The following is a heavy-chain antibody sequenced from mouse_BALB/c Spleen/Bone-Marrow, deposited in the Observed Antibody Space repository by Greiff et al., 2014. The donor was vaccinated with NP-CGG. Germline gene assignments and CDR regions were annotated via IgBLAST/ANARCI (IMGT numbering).Heavy chain of an antibody. J-gene: IGHJ4*01. Sequence: VQLKESGAELVKPGASVKLSCTASGFNIKDTYMHWVKQRPEQGLEWIGRIDPANGNTKYDPKFQGKATIAADPSSNTAYLQLSSLTSEDTAVYYCAIYYGNYYAMDYWGQGTSVTVSS. V-gene: IGHV14-3*02. CDR2: IDPANGNT. D-gene: IGHD2-1*01. CDR1: GFNIKDTY. CDR3: AIYYGNYYAMDY.